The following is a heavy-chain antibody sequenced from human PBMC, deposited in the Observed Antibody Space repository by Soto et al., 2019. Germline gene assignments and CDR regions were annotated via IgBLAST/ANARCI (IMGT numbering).Heavy chain of an antibody. D-gene: IGHD6-13*01. CDR2: IYYSGST. J-gene: IGHJ4*02. CDR1: GGSISSGGYY. CDR3: ARSRIAAAGFDY. V-gene: IGHV4-31*03. Sequence: PSETLSLTCTVSGGSISSGGYYWSWIRQHPGKGLEWIGYIYYSGSTYYNPSLKSRVTISVDTSKNQFSLKLSSVTAADTAVYYCARSRIAAAGFDYWGQGTLVTVS.